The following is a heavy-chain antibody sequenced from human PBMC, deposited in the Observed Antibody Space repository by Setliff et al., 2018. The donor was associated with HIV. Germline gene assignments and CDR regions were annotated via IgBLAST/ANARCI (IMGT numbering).Heavy chain of an antibody. CDR3: ARDLRDGFEEWFSTLDDGMDV. CDR1: GYTFTDYY. D-gene: IGHD3-3*01. J-gene: IGHJ6*02. V-gene: IGHV1-2*02. CDR2: INPNSGGT. Sequence: ASVKVSCKTSGYTFTDYYIHWVQQAPGQGLEWMGWINPNSGGTKYAEKFQGRVTMTRDTSINTIYMELSGLRSDDTAVYYCARDLRDGFEEWFSTLDDGMDVWGQGTTVTVSS.